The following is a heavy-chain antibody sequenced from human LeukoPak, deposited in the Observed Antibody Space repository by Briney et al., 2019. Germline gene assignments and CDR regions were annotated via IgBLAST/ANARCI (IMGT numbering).Heavy chain of an antibody. J-gene: IGHJ6*02. D-gene: IGHD3-3*01. Sequence: SETLSLTCAVYGGSFSGYYWSWIRQPPGMGLEWIGEINHSGSTNYNPSLKSRVTISVDTSKNQFSLKLSSVTAADTAVYYCARGRYDFLYGMDVWGQGTTVTVSS. CDR2: INHSGST. CDR1: GGSFSGYY. CDR3: ARGRYDFLYGMDV. V-gene: IGHV4-34*01.